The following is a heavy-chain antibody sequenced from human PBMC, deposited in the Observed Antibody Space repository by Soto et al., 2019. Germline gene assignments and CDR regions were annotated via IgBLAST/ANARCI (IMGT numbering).Heavy chain of an antibody. CDR3: ARHAGGRYNWFDP. J-gene: IGHJ5*02. CDR1: GYSFTSYW. V-gene: IGHV5-10-1*01. CDR2: IDPSDSYT. Sequence: EVQLVQSGAEVKKPGESLRISCKGTGYSFTSYWISWVRQMPGKGLEWMGRIDPSDSYTNYRPSFQGHVTISADKSISTAYLQWSSLKASDTAMYYWARHAGGRYNWFDPWGQGTLVTVSS. D-gene: IGHD6-19*01.